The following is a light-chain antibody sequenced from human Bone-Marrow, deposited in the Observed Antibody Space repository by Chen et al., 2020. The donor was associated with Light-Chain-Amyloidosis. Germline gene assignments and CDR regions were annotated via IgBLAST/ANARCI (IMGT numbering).Light chain of an antibody. CDR2: EDD. Sequence: NFMLTQPHSVLDCPGKTVIISCTRSSGSIATNYVQWYQQRPGSSPTTVIYEDDQRPSGVPARFSGSIDRSSNSASLTISGLKTEDEADYYCQSYQGSSQGVFGGGTKLTVL. CDR3: QSYQGSSQGV. CDR1: SGSIATNY. V-gene: IGLV6-57*01. J-gene: IGLJ3*02.